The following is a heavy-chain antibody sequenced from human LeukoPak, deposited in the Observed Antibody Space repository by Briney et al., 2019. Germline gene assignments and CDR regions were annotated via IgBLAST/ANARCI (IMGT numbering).Heavy chain of an antibody. V-gene: IGHV3-49*03. CDR3: TRDPDYDILTGYPKGVDAFDI. CDR1: GFTFGDYA. J-gene: IGHJ3*02. CDR2: IRSKAYGGTT. Sequence: GSLRLSCTASGFTFGDYAMSWFRQAPGKGLEWVGFIRSKAYGGTTEYAASVKGRFTISRDDSKSIAYLQMNSLKTEDTAVYYCTRDPDYDILTGYPKGVDAFDIWGQGTMVTVSS. D-gene: IGHD3-9*01.